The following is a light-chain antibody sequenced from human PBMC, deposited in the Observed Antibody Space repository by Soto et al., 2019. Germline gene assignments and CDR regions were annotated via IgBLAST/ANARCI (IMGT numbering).Light chain of an antibody. J-gene: IGKJ1*01. CDR1: QSVSSY. CDR2: DAS. Sequence: ETVLTQSPATLSLSPGERVTLSCRASQSVSSYLAWYQQKPGQAPRLLIYDASNRATGIPASFSGSGSGTDLACTISTCVSEGSAVYYCQQRSNWPPMWTFGQGTKVEI. V-gene: IGKV3-11*01. CDR3: QQRSNWPPMWT.